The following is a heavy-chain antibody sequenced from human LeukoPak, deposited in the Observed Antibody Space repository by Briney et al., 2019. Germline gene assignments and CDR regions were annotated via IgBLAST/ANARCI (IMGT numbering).Heavy chain of an antibody. CDR3: ASSTYYYDSSPDY. Sequence: SETLSLTCAVYGGSFSGYYWSWIRQPPGKGLEWIGEINHSGSTNYNPSLKSRVTISVDTSKNQFSLKLSSVTAADTAVYYCASSTYYYDSSPDYWGQGTLVTVSS. CDR1: GGSFSGYY. V-gene: IGHV4-34*01. D-gene: IGHD3-22*01. J-gene: IGHJ4*02. CDR2: INHSGST.